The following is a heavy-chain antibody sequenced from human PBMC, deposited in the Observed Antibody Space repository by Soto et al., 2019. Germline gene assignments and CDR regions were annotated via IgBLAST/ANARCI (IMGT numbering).Heavy chain of an antibody. Sequence: PSETLSLTCAVSGGSIGTSAYYWGWIRQAPGKGLEWIGSINHSGNTYLSPSLKDRVTMSVDTSKNSFSLKLRSATAADTGLYYCSRRAPEGLDPCGQGPLVTVYS. D-gene: IGHD3-10*01. CDR2: INHSGNT. J-gene: IGHJ5*02. CDR1: GGSIGTSAYY. V-gene: IGHV4-39*01. CDR3: SRRAPEGLDP.